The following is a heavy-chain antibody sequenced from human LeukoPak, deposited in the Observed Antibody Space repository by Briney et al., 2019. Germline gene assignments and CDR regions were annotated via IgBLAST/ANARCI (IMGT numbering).Heavy chain of an antibody. Sequence: GESLKISCKGSGYSFTNYWIGWVRQMPGKGLEWMGIIYPRDPGTTYSPSFQGQVTISADKSISTAYLQWSSLKASDTAMYYCARQDTGDLSSGGRVFDFWGQGTLVTVSS. D-gene: IGHD3-16*02. CDR3: ARQDTGDLSSGGRVFDF. CDR1: GYSFTNYW. J-gene: IGHJ4*02. V-gene: IGHV5-51*01. CDR2: IYPRDPGT.